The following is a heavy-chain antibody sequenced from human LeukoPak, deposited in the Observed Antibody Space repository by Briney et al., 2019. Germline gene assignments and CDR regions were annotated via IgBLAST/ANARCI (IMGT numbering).Heavy chain of an antibody. J-gene: IGHJ4*02. CDR3: ARVRVVPAALPNFDY. Sequence: AASVKVSCKASGYTFTSYGISWVRQAPGQGLEWMGWISAYNGNTNYAQKLQGRVTMTTDTSTSTAYMELRSLRSDDTAVYYCARVRVVPAALPNFDYWGQGTLVTVSS. V-gene: IGHV1-18*01. D-gene: IGHD2-2*01. CDR1: GYTFTSYG. CDR2: ISAYNGNT.